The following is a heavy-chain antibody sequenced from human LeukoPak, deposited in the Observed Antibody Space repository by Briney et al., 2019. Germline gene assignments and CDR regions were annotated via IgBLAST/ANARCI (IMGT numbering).Heavy chain of an antibody. D-gene: IGHD6-13*01. J-gene: IGHJ3*02. CDR2: IYSAGST. V-gene: IGHV3-53*01. Sequence: GGSLSLSCAASGFTVSSNYMSWVRQAPGKGLEWVSVIYSAGSTYYADSVKGRFTISRDNSKTTLYLQMNSLRAEDTAVYYCARALIAAAGIDAFDIWGQGTMVTVSS. CDR3: ARALIAAAGIDAFDI. CDR1: GFTVSSNY.